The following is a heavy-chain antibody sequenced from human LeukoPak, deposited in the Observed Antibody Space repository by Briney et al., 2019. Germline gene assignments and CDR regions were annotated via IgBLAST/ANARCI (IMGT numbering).Heavy chain of an antibody. CDR3: AREGGIAVAGTYQSVFDY. Sequence: SVKVSCKASGGTFSSYAISWVRQAPGQGLEWMGGIIPIFGTANYAQKFQGRVTITADESTSTAYMELSSLRSEDTAVYYCAREGGIAVAGTYQSVFDYWGQGTLDTVSS. J-gene: IGHJ4*02. CDR2: IIPIFGTA. V-gene: IGHV1-69*13. CDR1: GGTFSSYA. D-gene: IGHD6-19*01.